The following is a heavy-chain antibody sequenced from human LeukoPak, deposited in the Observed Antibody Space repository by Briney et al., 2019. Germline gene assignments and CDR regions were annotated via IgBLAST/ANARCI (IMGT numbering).Heavy chain of an antibody. CDR2: IYYSGST. Sequence: SETLSLTCTVSGASISSYSWSWIRQPPGKGLEWIEYIYYSGSTNYNPSLKSRVTISVDTSKNQFSLRLSSVTPADTAVYYCAKNTVTTWNWFDPWGQGTLVTVSS. J-gene: IGHJ5*02. CDR1: GASISSYS. V-gene: IGHV4-59*01. CDR3: AKNTVTTWNWFDP. D-gene: IGHD4-17*01.